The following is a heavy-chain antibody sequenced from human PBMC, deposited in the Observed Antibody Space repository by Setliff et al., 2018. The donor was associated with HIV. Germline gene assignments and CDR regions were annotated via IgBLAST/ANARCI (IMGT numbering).Heavy chain of an antibody. Sequence: ASVKVSCKTSGYTSTSYGITWVRQAPGQGLEWMGWISVYNGDKKYAQKFQGRVTMTTDTPTRTAYMELRSLKSDDTAVYYCARDYRPSGYISGWYIDYWGQGTPVTVSS. V-gene: IGHV1-18*01. D-gene: IGHD6-13*01. CDR1: GYTSTSYG. J-gene: IGHJ4*02. CDR3: ARDYRPSGYISGWYIDY. CDR2: ISVYNGDK.